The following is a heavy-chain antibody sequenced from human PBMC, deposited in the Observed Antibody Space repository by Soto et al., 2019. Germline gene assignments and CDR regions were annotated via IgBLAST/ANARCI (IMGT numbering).Heavy chain of an antibody. Sequence: SGPTLVNPTQTLTLTCTFSGFSLSTSGMCVSWIRQPPGKALEWLALIDWDDDKYYSTSLKTRLTISKDTSKNQVVLTMTNMDPVDTATYNCARFSRYRPYYGMDVWGQGTTVTVSS. J-gene: IGHJ6*02. CDR3: ARFSRYRPYYGMDV. D-gene: IGHD5-18*01. CDR2: IDWDDDK. V-gene: IGHV2-70*01. CDR1: GFSLSTSGMC.